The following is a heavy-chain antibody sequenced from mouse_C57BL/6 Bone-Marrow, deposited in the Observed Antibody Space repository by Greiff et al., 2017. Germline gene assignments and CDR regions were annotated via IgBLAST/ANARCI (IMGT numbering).Heavy chain of an antibody. J-gene: IGHJ2*01. CDR2: IHPNSGST. V-gene: IGHV1-64*01. CDR3: ARRGPYGNYDY. Sequence: QVQLQQPGAELVKPGASVKLSCTASGYTFTSYWMHWVKQRPGQGLEWIGMIHPNSGSTNYNEKLKSKAILTVDKSSSTAYMQISSLTSEDSAVYYCARRGPYGNYDYWGQGTTLTVSS. D-gene: IGHD2-1*01. CDR1: GYTFTSYW.